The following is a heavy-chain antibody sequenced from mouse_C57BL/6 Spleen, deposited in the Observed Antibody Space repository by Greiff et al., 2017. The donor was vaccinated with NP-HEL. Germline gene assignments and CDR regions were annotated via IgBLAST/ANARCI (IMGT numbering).Heavy chain of an antibody. D-gene: IGHD2-4*01. J-gene: IGHJ4*01. Sequence: EVQVVESGGGLVKPGGSLKLSCAASGFTFSDYGMHWVRQAPEKGLEWVAYISSGSSTIYYADTVKGRFTISRDNAKNTLFLQMTSLRSEDTAMYYCARRGLRRDYYAMDYWGQGTSVTVSS. CDR1: GFTFSDYG. V-gene: IGHV5-17*01. CDR3: ARRGLRRDYYAMDY. CDR2: ISSGSSTI.